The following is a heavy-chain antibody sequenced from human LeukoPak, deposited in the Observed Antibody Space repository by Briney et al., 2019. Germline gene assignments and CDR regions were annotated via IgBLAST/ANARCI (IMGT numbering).Heavy chain of an antibody. CDR1: GGSISSYY. CDR2: IYYSGST. J-gene: IGHJ4*02. Sequence: PSETLSLTCTVSGGSISSYYWSWIRQPPGKGLEWIGYIYYSGSTNYNPSLKSRVTISVDTSKNQFSLKLSSVTAADTAVYYCAREGIVGATGEWNYFDYWGQGTLVTVSS. V-gene: IGHV4-59*01. D-gene: IGHD1-26*01. CDR3: AREGIVGATGEWNYFDY.